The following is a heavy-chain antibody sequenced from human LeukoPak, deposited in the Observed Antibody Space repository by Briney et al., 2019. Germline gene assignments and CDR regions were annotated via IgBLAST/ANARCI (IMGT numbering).Heavy chain of an antibody. V-gene: IGHV3-21*01. J-gene: IGHJ4*02. D-gene: IGHD7-27*01. CDR1: GFTFSSYS. CDR2: ISTSSIYI. CDR3: AREEGGKLGIDYYFDY. Sequence: GGSLRLSCAASGFTFSSYSMNWVRQAPGKGLEWVSSISTSSIYIYYADSVKGRFTISRDNVKNSLYLQMNSLRAEDTAVYYCAREEGGKLGIDYYFDYWGQGTLVTVSS.